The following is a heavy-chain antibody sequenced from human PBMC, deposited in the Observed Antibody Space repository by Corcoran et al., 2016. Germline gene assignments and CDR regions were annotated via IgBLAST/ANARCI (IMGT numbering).Heavy chain of an antibody. V-gene: IGHV1-18*01. D-gene: IGHD2-2*01. Sequence: QVQLVQSGAEVKKPGASVKVSCNASGYTFTSYGISWVRQAPGQGLEWMGWISAYTGNTNYAQKLQGRVTMTTDTATSTAYMELRSLSSDDTAVYYCARIEYQLPRGWFDPWGQGTLVTVSS. CDR2: ISAYTGNT. CDR3: ARIEYQLPRGWFDP. J-gene: IGHJ5*02. CDR1: GYTFTSYG.